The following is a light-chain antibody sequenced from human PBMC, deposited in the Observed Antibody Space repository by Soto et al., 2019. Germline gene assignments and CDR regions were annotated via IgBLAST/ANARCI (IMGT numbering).Light chain of an antibody. CDR3: QQYNNWPTWT. V-gene: IGKV3-15*01. Sequence: EIVMTQSPATLSVSPGERVTLSCRARQSVGSNLAWYQQEPGQAPRLLIYGASTRATGIPARFSGSGSETEFTLTISSLQAEDSAVYFCQQYNNWPTWTFGQGTKVDIK. J-gene: IGKJ1*01. CDR2: GAS. CDR1: QSVGSN.